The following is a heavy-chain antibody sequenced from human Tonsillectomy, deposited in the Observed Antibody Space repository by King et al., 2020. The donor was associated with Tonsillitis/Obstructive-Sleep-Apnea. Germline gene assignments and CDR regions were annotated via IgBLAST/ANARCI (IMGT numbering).Heavy chain of an antibody. V-gene: IGHV5-51*01. CDR3: ARSPCFADLWAFDY. D-gene: IGHD3-16*01. CDR2: IYPGDSDT. CDR1: GYSFTNYW. Sequence: VQLVESGAEVKKPGESLKISCKGSGYSFTNYWLGWVRQMPGEGLEWMGLIYPGDSDTTYSPSFQGQVTISADKSIYTAYLQWSSLKASDTAIYYCARSPCFADLWAFDYWGQGAQVTVSS. J-gene: IGHJ4*02.